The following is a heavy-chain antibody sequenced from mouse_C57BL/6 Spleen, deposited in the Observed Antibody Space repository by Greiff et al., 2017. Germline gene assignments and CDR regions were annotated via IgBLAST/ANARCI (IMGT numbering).Heavy chain of an antibody. CDR2: IDPEDGET. D-gene: IGHD1-1*01. V-gene: IGHV14-2*01. Sequence: EVQLQQSGAELVKPGASVKLSCTASGFNIKDYYMHWVKQRTEQGLEWIGRIDPEDGETKYAPKFPGTATITADPSSNTAYLQLSSLTSEDTAVYYCARSGVTTVVATDWYFDVWGTGTTVTVSS. CDR1: GFNIKDYY. CDR3: ARSGVTTVVATDWYFDV. J-gene: IGHJ1*03.